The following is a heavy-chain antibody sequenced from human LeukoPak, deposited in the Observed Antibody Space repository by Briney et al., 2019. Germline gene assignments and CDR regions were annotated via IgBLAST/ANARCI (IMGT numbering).Heavy chain of an antibody. Sequence: GSLRLSCAASGFTFSSYGMSWVRQPPGKGLEWIGSIYYSGSTYYNPSLKSRVTISVDTSKNQFSLKLSSVTAADTAVYYCARLGLLWFGGGDFDYWGQGTLVTVSS. V-gene: IGHV4-39*01. J-gene: IGHJ4*02. D-gene: IGHD3-10*01. CDR3: ARLGLLWFGGGDFDY. CDR1: GFTFSSYG. CDR2: IYYSGST.